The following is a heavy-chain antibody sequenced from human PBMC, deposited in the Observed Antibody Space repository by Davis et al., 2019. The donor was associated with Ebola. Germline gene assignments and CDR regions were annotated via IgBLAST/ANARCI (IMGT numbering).Heavy chain of an antibody. J-gene: IGHJ3*02. CDR2: ISGSGGST. V-gene: IGHV3-23*01. CDR3: AREVNYYDSSGYLLYGSAFDI. D-gene: IGHD3-22*01. Sequence: PGGSLRLSCTDSVITFSSYAMTWVRQAPGKGLEWVSAISGSGGSTYYADSVKGRFTISRDNSKNTLYLQMNSLRAEDTAVYYCAREVNYYDSSGYLLYGSAFDIWGQGTMVTVSS. CDR1: VITFSSYA.